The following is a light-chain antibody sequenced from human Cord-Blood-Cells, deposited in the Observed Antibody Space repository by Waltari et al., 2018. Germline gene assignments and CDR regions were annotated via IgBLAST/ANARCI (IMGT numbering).Light chain of an antibody. Sequence: QSVLTQPPSASGTPGQRVTISCSGSSSNIGSNYVYWYQQLPGTAPKLLIYRNNQRPSGFPDRLSGSKSGTSASLAISGLRSEDEADYYSAAWDDSLSGRVFGGGTKLTVL. J-gene: IGLJ3*02. V-gene: IGLV1-47*01. CDR3: AAWDDSLSGRV. CDR1: SSNIGSNY. CDR2: RNN.